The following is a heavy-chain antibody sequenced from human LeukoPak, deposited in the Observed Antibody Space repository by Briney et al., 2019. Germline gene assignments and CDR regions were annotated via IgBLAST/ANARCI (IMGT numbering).Heavy chain of an antibody. CDR2: IYYSGST. D-gene: IGHD4-11*01. V-gene: IGHV4-39*07. CDR3: ASHDYSNGNFDY. J-gene: IGHJ4*02. Sequence: SETLSLTCTVSGGSISSSSYYWGWIRQPPGKGLEWIGSIYYSGSTNYNPSLKSRVTISVDTSKNQFSLKLSSVTAADTAVYYCASHDYSNGNFDYWGQGTLVTVSS. CDR1: GGSISSSSYY.